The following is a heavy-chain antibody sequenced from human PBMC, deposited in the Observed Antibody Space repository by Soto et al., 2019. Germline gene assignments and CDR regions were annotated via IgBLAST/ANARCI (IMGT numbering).Heavy chain of an antibody. Sequence: ETLSLTCPVSVGSISSYYWRWPRQPPGKGLECIGYIYYRVSTNYTTALKSRVTISVDTSKKECSLKLSSVPAADTGVYYCARERRKRSSFDYWGHGTLVT. CDR2: IYYRVST. CDR1: VGSISSYY. V-gene: IGHV4-59*01. D-gene: IGHD3-10*01. CDR3: ARERRKRSSFDY. J-gene: IGHJ4*01.